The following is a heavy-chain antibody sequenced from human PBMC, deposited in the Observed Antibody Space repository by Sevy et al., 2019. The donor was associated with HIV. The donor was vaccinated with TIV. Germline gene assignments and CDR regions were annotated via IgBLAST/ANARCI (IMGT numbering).Heavy chain of an antibody. CDR1: GYTFNNYG. J-gene: IGHJ4*02. CDR2: ISVYGET. V-gene: IGHV1-18*01. D-gene: IGHD3-10*01. Sequence: ASVKVSCKTSGYTFNNYGISWVQEAPGQGLEWMGWISVYGETNYAQKVQDRLTVTTDTSTATAYMELRSLRSDDTAVYYCARGLYFDFGAYWGQGTLVTVSS. CDR3: ARGLYFDFGAY.